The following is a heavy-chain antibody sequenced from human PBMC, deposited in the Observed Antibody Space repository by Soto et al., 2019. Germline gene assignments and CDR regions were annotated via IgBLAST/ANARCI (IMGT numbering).Heavy chain of an antibody. V-gene: IGHV4-34*01. CDR1: GGSVSGYY. CDR3: ARGGDYAYFDY. J-gene: IGHJ4*02. D-gene: IGHD4-17*01. Sequence: SETLSLACAVPGGSVSGYYWSWIRQPPGKGLEWIGEINHSGSTNYNPSLKSRVTISVDTSKNQFSLKLSSVTAADTAVYYCARGGDYAYFDYWGQGTLVTVSS. CDR2: INHSGST.